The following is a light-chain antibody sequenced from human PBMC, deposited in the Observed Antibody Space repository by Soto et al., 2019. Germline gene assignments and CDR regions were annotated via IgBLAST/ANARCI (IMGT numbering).Light chain of an antibody. CDR2: GAS. Sequence: EIVLTQSPGTLSLSPGERATLSCRASQSVSSSYLAWYQQKPGQAPRLLIYGASSRATGIPDRFSGSGSGTDFTLTISRLEPEDFAVHYCQQYGSSPRTFGQGTRLEIK. V-gene: IGKV3-20*01. CDR3: QQYGSSPRT. CDR1: QSVSSSY. J-gene: IGKJ5*01.